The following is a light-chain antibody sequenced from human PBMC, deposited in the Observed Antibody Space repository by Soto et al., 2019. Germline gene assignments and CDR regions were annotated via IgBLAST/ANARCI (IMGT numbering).Light chain of an antibody. V-gene: IGKV3-11*01. CDR1: QSVSSF. CDR2: NTS. J-gene: IGKJ5*01. Sequence: EIVLTQSPATLSLSPGERATLSCISSQSVSSFLAWYQQKPGQAPRLLIYNTSNRATGIPARFSGSGSGTDFTLTISSLEPEDFAVYYCQQRRNWPPITFGQGTRLEIK. CDR3: QQRRNWPPIT.